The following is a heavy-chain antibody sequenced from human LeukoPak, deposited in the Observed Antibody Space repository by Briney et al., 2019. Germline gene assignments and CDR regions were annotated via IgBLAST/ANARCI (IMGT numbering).Heavy chain of an antibody. CDR3: AREGYGGNSAPEAYFDY. D-gene: IGHD4-23*01. Sequence: SGGSLRLSCAASEFSVGSNYMTWVRQAPGKGLEWVSLIYSGGSTYYADSVKGRFTISRDNSKNTLYLQMNRLRAEDTAVYYCAREGYGGNSAPEAYFDYWGQETLVTVSS. J-gene: IGHJ4*02. V-gene: IGHV3-66*01. CDR1: EFSVGSNY. CDR2: IYSGGST.